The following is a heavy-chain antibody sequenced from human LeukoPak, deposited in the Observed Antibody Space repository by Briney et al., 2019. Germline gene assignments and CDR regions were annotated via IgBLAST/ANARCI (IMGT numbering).Heavy chain of an antibody. Sequence: SETLSLTCTVSGGSISSYYWSWIRQPPGKGLEWIGYIYYSGSTNYNPSLKSRVTISVDTSKNQFSLKLSSVTAADTAVYYCARRYSYGDNWFDPWGQGILVTVSS. CDR2: IYYSGST. CDR3: ARRYSYGDNWFDP. V-gene: IGHV4-59*01. CDR1: GGSISSYY. D-gene: IGHD5-18*01. J-gene: IGHJ5*02.